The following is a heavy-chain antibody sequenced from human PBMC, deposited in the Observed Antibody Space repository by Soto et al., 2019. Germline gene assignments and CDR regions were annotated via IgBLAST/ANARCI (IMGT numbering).Heavy chain of an antibody. CDR2: IYYSGST. V-gene: IGHV4-30-4*01. CDR3: ARDSPRDGSGETYYYYYGMDV. CDR1: GGSISSGDYY. J-gene: IGHJ6*02. D-gene: IGHD3-10*01. Sequence: QVQLQESGPGLVKPSQTLSLTCTVSGGSISSGDYYWSWIRQPPGKGLEWIGYIYYSGSTYYNPSRKSRVTISVDTSKNQFSLKLSAVTAADTAVYYCARDSPRDGSGETYYYYYGMDVWGQGTTVTVSS.